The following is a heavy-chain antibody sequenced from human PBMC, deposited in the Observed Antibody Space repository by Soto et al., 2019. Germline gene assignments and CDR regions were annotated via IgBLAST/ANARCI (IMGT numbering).Heavy chain of an antibody. CDR1: GFFFPNFG. J-gene: IGHJ4*02. CDR3: AKSWNLDFSATWYAPDY. V-gene: IGHV3-30*18. D-gene: IGHD6-13*01. CDR2: VSSDGSRK. Sequence: PGGSLRLSCEASGFFFPNFGLHWVRQAPGKGLQWLGVVSSDGSRKYYADSVRGRLNISRDNPKNTLYLQLDRLSADDTAVYYCAKSWNLDFSATWYAPDYWGQGTLVTVSS.